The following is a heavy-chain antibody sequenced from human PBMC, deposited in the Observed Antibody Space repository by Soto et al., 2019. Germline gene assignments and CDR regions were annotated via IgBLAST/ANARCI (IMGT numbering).Heavy chain of an antibody. CDR1: GGSFSGYY. Sequence: LSLTCAVYGGSFSGYYWSWIRQPPGKGLEWIGEINHSGSTNYNPSLKSRVTISVDTSKNQFSLKLSSVNAADTAVYYCARGPHYDFWSGYVQDYYYYGMDVWGQGTTVTV. CDR2: INHSGST. CDR3: ARGPHYDFWSGYVQDYYYYGMDV. D-gene: IGHD3-3*01. J-gene: IGHJ6*02. V-gene: IGHV4-34*01.